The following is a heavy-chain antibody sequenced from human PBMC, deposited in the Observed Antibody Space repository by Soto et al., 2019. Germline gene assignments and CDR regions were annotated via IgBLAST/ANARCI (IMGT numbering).Heavy chain of an antibody. D-gene: IGHD3-16*01. CDR3: TRGHRPDSSGTGDH. J-gene: IGHJ4*02. CDR2: ISDDVTTT. V-gene: IGHV3-74*01. CDR1: GFTFSMYW. Sequence: GGSLRLSCVVSGFTFSMYWMHWVRQVPGQSPFWVSRISDDVTTTNYADSVRGRFTISRDNSKNTLYLQMNNLKPDDTAIYYCTRGHRPDSSGTGDHWGQGTRVTVSS.